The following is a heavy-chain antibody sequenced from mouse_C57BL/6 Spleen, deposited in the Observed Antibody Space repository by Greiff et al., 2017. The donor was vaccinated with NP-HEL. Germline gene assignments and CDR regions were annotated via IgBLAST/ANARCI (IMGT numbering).Heavy chain of an antibody. CDR2: IYPGSGST. CDR3: ARVIYYDYDAGLVYAMDY. CDR1: GYTFTSYW. D-gene: IGHD2-4*01. V-gene: IGHV1-55*01. Sequence: QVQLKQPGAELVKPGASVKMSCKASGYTFTSYWITWVKQRPGQGLEWIGDIYPGSGSTNYNEKFKSKATLTVDTSSSTAYMQLSSLTSEDSAVYYCARVIYYDYDAGLVYAMDYWGQGTSVTVSS. J-gene: IGHJ4*01.